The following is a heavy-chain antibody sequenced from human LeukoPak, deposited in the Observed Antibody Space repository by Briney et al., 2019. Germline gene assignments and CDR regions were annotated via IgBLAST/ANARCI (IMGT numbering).Heavy chain of an antibody. CDR2: MNPNSGNT. CDR3: ARSPVSLGRGTIDY. J-gene: IGHJ4*02. Sequence: ASVKVSCKASGYTFTSYDINWVRQATGQGLEWMGWMNPNSGNTGYAQKLQGRVTMTTDTSTSTAYMELRSLRSDDTAVYYCARSPVSLGRGTIDYWGQGTLVTVSS. CDR1: GYTFTSYD. D-gene: IGHD3-16*01. V-gene: IGHV1-8*01.